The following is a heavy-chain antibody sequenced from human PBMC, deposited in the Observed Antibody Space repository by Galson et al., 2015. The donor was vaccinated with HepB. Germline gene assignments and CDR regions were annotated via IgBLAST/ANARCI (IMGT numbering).Heavy chain of an antibody. CDR3: AKFYGADFLWFGELWD. D-gene: IGHD3-10*01. CDR2: ISGSGGNT. Sequence: SLRLSCAASGFTFSSYGMSWVRQAPGKGLEWVSTISGSGGNTYYADSVKGRFTISRDNSKNTLYLQMNSLRDEDTAVYYCAKFYGADFLWFGELWDWGQGTLVTVSS. V-gene: IGHV3-23*01. J-gene: IGHJ4*02. CDR1: GFTFSSYG.